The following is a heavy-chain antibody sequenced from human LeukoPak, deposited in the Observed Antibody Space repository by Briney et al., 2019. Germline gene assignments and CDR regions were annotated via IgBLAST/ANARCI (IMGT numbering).Heavy chain of an antibody. Sequence: GGSLRLSCAASGFTFSTYNMNWVRRAPGKGLEWVSSISSSGTYLYYADSMKGRFTISRDNAKNSLYLQMNSLRAEDTAVYYCAREIVFNDFWSGHYNDYWGQGTLVTVSS. CDR3: AREIVFNDFWSGHYNDY. J-gene: IGHJ4*02. CDR2: ISSSGTYL. V-gene: IGHV3-21*01. D-gene: IGHD3-3*01. CDR1: GFTFSTYN.